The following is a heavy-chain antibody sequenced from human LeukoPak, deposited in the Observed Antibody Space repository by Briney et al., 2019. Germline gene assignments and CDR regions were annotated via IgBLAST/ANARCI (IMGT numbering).Heavy chain of an antibody. D-gene: IGHD1-26*01. CDR3: GGGRGGGGATTRGYYFDY. Sequence: GRSLRLSCAASGFTSDDYAMHWVRQAPGKGLEWVSGITGSGLRTYYGDSVKGRFTIYRDNSKNTLYLQMNSLRAEDTAVYYWGGGRGGGGATTRGYYFDYWGQGTLVTVSS. V-gene: IGHV3-9*02. J-gene: IGHJ4*02. CDR2: ITGSGLRT. CDR1: GFTSDDYA.